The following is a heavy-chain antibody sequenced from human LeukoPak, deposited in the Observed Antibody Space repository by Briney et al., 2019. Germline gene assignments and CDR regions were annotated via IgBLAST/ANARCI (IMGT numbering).Heavy chain of an antibody. Sequence: GSLRLSCAASGFTFSSYVMNWVRQAPGKGLEWVAVISYDGSNKYYADSVKGRFTISRDNDKDSLYLQMNSLRVEDTAVYYCAKAGPGFGFDYWGQGTLVTVSS. CDR2: ISYDGSNK. V-gene: IGHV3-30*04. CDR1: GFTFSSYV. J-gene: IGHJ4*02. CDR3: AKAGPGFGFDY. D-gene: IGHD3-10*01.